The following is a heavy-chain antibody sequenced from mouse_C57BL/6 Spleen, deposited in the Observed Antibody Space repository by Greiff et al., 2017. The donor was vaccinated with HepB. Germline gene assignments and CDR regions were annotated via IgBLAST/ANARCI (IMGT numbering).Heavy chain of an antibody. CDR2: IYPGNSDT. J-gene: IGHJ4*01. CDR1: GYTFTSYW. CDR3: TGGYSNYYAMDY. D-gene: IGHD2-3*01. V-gene: IGHV1-5*01. Sequence: EVQLQQSGTVLARPGASVKMSCKTSGYTFTSYWMHWVKQRPGQGLEWIGAIYPGNSDTSYNQKFKGKAKLTAVTSASTVYMELSSLTNEDSAVYYCTGGYSNYYAMDYWGQGTSVTVSS.